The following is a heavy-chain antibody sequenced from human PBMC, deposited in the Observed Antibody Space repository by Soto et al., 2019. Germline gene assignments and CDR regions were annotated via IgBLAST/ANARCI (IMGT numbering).Heavy chain of an antibody. V-gene: IGHV1-18*04. CDR1: GYAFGGYA. D-gene: IGHD4-17*01. J-gene: IGHJ4*02. Sequence: QVQLVQSGAEVKKPGATVKVSCKASGYAFGGYAISWVRQAPEQGLEWMGWVSAYSGHTDYAQNLQGRVSMTTETSTSTAYMERGSLTSDDTAVYYCARPSGSYGDYAWSLAYWGQGTLVTVSS. CDR2: VSAYSGHT. CDR3: ARPSGSYGDYAWSLAY.